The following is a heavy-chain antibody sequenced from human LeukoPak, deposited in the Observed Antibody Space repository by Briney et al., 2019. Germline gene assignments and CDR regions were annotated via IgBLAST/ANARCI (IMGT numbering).Heavy chain of an antibody. CDR2: ISAYNGNT. CDR1: GYTFTSYG. CDR3: ARFTSASIAARSYYYYYMDV. V-gene: IGHV1-18*01. J-gene: IGHJ6*03. Sequence: ASVKVSCKASGYTFTSYGISWVRQAPGQGLEWMGWISAYNGNTNYAQKLQGRVTMTTDTSTSTAYMELRSLRSDDTAVYYCARFTSASIAARSYYYYYMDVWGKGTTVTVSS. D-gene: IGHD6-6*01.